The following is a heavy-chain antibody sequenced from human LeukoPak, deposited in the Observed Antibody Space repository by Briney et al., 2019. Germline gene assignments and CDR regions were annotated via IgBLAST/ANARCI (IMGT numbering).Heavy chain of an antibody. CDR3: AVYYGSGSYYNWRYGMDV. CDR2: INPNSGGT. J-gene: IGHJ6*02. CDR1: GYSFTGFY. V-gene: IGHV1-2*04. Sequence: ASVKVSCRASGYSFTGFYMSWVRQAPGQGLEWMGWINPNSGGTNYAQKFQGWVTMTRDTSISTAHMELSRLRSDDTAVYYCAVYYGSGSYYNWRYGMDVWGQGTTVTVSS. D-gene: IGHD3-10*01.